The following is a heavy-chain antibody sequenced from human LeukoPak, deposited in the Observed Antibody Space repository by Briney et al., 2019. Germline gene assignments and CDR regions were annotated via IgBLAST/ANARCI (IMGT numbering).Heavy chain of an antibody. J-gene: IGHJ6*02. V-gene: IGHV3-33*01. CDR2: IWYSGRMQ. CDR3: ARDRAAYYGSGSYFLYNKMDV. Sequence: GGSLRLSCAASGFTFSNYGMHWVRQAPGKGLEWVASIWYSGRMQYYADSVEGRLSISRNNSNNALYLQMSSLRADETAVYYCARDRAAYYGSGSYFLYNKMDVWGRGTTVSVSS. D-gene: IGHD3-10*01. CDR1: GFTFSNYG.